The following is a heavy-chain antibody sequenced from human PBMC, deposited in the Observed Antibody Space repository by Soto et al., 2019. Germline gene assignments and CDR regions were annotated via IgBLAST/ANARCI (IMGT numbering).Heavy chain of an antibody. V-gene: IGHV3-23*01. Sequence: VQLLESGGDLVQPGGSLRLSCAASGFTFSSYAMTWVRQAPGKGLEWVAAISDTGGTTYYTDSVKGRFTISRDNSKNTLYLQMNSLRAEDTAIYHCAKDQHNWNQGYFDYWGQGTLVTVSS. CDR1: GFTFSSYA. J-gene: IGHJ4*02. CDR3: AKDQHNWNQGYFDY. CDR2: ISDTGGTT. D-gene: IGHD1-1*01.